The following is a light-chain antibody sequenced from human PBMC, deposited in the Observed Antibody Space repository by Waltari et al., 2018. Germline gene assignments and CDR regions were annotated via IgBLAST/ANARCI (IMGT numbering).Light chain of an antibody. CDR3: QQRTT. CDR2: DAS. V-gene: IGKV3-11*01. CDR1: QSVSSY. J-gene: IGKJ1*01. Sequence: EIVLTQSPATLSLSPGERATLSCRASQSVSSYVAWYQQKPGQAPRLLIYDASNRATGIPARFSGSGSGTDFTLTISSLEPEDFAVYYCQQRTTFGQGTKVEIK.